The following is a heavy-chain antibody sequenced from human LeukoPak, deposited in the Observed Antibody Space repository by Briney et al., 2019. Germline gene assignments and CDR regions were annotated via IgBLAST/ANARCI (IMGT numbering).Heavy chain of an antibody. V-gene: IGHV3-15*05. D-gene: IGHD2-8*01. CDR1: GFNFNNAW. CDR2: IKDKTDGGTK. CDR3: TAGVGTSDNDY. J-gene: IGHJ4*02. Sequence: PGGSLRLSCAASGFNFNNAWMGWVRQAPGKGLQWVGRIKDKTDGGTKDYAAPVKGRFTISRDDSENTLYLQMDSLKTEDTAMYYCTAGVGTSDNDYWGQGTLVTVSS.